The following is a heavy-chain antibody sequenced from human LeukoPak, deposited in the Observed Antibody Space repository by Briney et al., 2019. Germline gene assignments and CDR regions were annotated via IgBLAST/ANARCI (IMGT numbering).Heavy chain of an antibody. Sequence: PGGSLRLSCAASGFTFDDYAMHWVRQAPGKGLEWVSGISWNSGSIGYADAVKGRFTISRDNAKNSLYLQMNSLRAEDMALYYCAKDRYEMATNFFDYWGQGTLVTVSS. CDR2: ISWNSGSI. J-gene: IGHJ4*02. V-gene: IGHV3-9*03. D-gene: IGHD5-24*01. CDR3: AKDRYEMATNFFDY. CDR1: GFTFDDYA.